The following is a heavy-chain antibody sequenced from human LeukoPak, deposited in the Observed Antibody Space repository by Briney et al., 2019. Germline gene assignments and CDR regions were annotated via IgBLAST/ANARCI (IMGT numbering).Heavy chain of an antibody. D-gene: IGHD5-12*01. CDR2: IYYSGST. V-gene: IGHV4-59*11. CDR1: GGSISSHY. CDR3: ARDRGYSGYGRRYYFDY. J-gene: IGHJ4*02. Sequence: SETLSLTCTVSGGSISSHYWSWIRQPPGKGLEWIGYIYYSGSTNYNPSLKSRVTISVDTSKNQFSLKLSSVTAADTAVYYCARDRGYSGYGRRYYFDYWGQGTLVTVSS.